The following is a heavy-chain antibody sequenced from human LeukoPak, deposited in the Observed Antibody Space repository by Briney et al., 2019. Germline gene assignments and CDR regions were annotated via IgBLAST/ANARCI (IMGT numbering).Heavy chain of an antibody. CDR3: ARSLGWDAFDI. D-gene: IGHD2-15*01. CDR1: GGSISSYY. V-gene: IGHV4-59*12. Sequence: SETLSLTCTVSGGSISSYYWSWIRQPPGKGLEWIGYIYHSGSTYYNPSLKSRVTISVDRSKNQFSLKLSSVTAADTAVYYCARSLGWDAFDIWGQGTMVTVSS. J-gene: IGHJ3*02. CDR2: IYHSGST.